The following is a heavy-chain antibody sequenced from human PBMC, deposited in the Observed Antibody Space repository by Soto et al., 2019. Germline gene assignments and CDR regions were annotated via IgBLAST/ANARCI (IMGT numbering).Heavy chain of an antibody. CDR2: INNNGNT. J-gene: IGHJ6*02. D-gene: IGHD6-13*01. V-gene: IGHV4-59*08. Sequence: PSETLSLTCNVSGGSVSGYHWSWIRQPPGKGLEWIGYINNNGNTDYNPSLKSRVTISVDTSKNQFSLKLSSVTAADTAVYYCARDSSSWSYCGMDVWGQGTTVTVSS. CDR1: GGSVSGYH. CDR3: ARDSSSWSYCGMDV.